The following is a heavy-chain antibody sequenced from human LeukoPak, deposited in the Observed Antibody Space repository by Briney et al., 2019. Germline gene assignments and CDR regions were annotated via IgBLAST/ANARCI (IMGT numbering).Heavy chain of an antibody. CDR2: ISGSGADT. D-gene: IGHD4-17*01. V-gene: IGHV3-23*01. CDR3: AKVSRNDYGDYEAPYFFDY. CDR1: GFTFSSYS. J-gene: IGHJ4*02. Sequence: GGSLRLSCAASGFTFSSYSMNWVRQAPGKGLEWVSVISGSGADTYYADSVKGRFTISRDNSKNTLYLQMNSLRADDTAVYYCAKVSRNDYGDYEAPYFFDYWGQGTLVTVSS.